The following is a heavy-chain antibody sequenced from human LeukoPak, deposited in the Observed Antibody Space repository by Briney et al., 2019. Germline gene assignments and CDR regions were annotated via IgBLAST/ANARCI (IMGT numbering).Heavy chain of an antibody. CDR1: GGTFSSYA. Sequence: GASVKVSCKASGGTFSSYAISWVRQAPGQGLEWMGAIIPSFGTVKYAQKFQGRVTMTADESTSTAYMDLNYLRSDDTAVYFCARATSANEYSYGFHFDYWGQGTLVTVSS. J-gene: IGHJ4*02. CDR3: ARATSANEYSYGFHFDY. V-gene: IGHV1-69*13. CDR2: IIPSFGTV. D-gene: IGHD5-18*01.